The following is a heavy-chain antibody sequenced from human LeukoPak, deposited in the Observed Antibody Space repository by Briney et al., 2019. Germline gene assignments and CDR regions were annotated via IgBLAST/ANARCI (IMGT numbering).Heavy chain of an antibody. CDR3: ARGPSPRDYDYVWGSYRRRSNYYYYYMDV. D-gene: IGHD3-16*02. Sequence: GASVKVSCKASGYTFTSYDINWVRQATGQGLEWMGWMNPNSGNTGYAQKFQGRVTITRNTSISTAYMELSSLRSEDTAVYYCARGPSPRDYDYVWGSYRRRSNYYYYYMDVWGKGTTVTVSS. CDR2: MNPNSGNT. CDR1: GYTFTSYD. V-gene: IGHV1-8*03. J-gene: IGHJ6*03.